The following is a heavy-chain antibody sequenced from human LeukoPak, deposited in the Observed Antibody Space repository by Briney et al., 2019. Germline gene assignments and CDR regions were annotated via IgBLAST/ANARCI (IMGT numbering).Heavy chain of an antibody. V-gene: IGHV1-2*02. D-gene: IGHD2-2*01. Sequence: ASVKVSCKASGYTFTGYYMHWVRQAPGQGLEWMGWINPNSGGTNYAQKFQGRVTMTRDTSISTAYMELSRLRSDDTAVYYCARPRDCSSTSCLNWFDPWGQGTLVTVSS. CDR2: INPNSGGT. J-gene: IGHJ5*02. CDR1: GYTFTGYY. CDR3: ARPRDCSSTSCLNWFDP.